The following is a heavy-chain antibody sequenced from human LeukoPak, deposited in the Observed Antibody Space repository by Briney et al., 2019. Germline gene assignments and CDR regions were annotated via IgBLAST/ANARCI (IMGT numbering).Heavy chain of an antibody. D-gene: IGHD2-2*02. CDR3: AEDRLYAYVGLDY. CDR1: GFAFNNYA. V-gene: IGHV3-23*01. Sequence: PGGSLRLSCAASGFAFNNYAMNWVRQAPGKGLEWVSSISVSGGSAYYADSVKGRFTISRDNSKSTLYVQMNSLRAEDTAVYYCAEDRLYAYVGLDYWGQGTLVTVSS. CDR2: ISVSGGSA. J-gene: IGHJ4*02.